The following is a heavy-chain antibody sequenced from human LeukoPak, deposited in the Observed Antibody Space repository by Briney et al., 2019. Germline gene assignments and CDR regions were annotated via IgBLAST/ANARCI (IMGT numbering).Heavy chain of an antibody. CDR2: IWYDGSNK. CDR3: AREGYYYDSSGYLTRYFDY. V-gene: IGHV3-33*01. Sequence: QPGGSLRLSCAASGFTFSSYGMHWVRQAPGKGLEWVAVIWYDGSNKYYADSVKGRFTISRDNSKNTLYLQMNSLRAEDTAVYYCAREGYYYDSSGYLTRYFDYWGQGTLVTVSS. J-gene: IGHJ4*02. D-gene: IGHD3-22*01. CDR1: GFTFSSYG.